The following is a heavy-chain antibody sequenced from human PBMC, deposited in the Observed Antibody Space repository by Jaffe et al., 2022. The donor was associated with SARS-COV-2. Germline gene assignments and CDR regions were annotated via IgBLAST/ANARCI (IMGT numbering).Heavy chain of an antibody. Sequence: QVQLQESGPGLVKPSGTLSLTCAVSGGSISSSNWWSWVRQPPGKGLEWIGEIYHSGSTNYNPSLKSRVTISVDKSKNQFSLKLSSVTAADTAVYYCARRSTYYYDSSGYSQLDVWGQGTTVTVSS. CDR3: ARRSTYYYDSSGYSQLDV. D-gene: IGHD3-22*01. J-gene: IGHJ6*02. CDR1: GGSISSSNW. CDR2: IYHSGST. V-gene: IGHV4-4*02.